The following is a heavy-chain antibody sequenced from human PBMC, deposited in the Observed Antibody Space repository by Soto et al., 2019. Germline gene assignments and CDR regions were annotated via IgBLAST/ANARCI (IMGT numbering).Heavy chain of an antibody. J-gene: IGHJ4*02. D-gene: IGHD3-22*01. Sequence: QVQLAESGGGVVQPGRSLRLSCAASGFTFSSYAMHWVRQAPGKGLEWVAVISYDGSNKYYADSVKGRFTISRDNSKNTLYLQMNSLRAEDTAVYYCARDYYDSSGYLVYWGQGTLVTVSS. CDR2: ISYDGSNK. CDR1: GFTFSSYA. CDR3: ARDYYDSSGYLVY. V-gene: IGHV3-30-3*01.